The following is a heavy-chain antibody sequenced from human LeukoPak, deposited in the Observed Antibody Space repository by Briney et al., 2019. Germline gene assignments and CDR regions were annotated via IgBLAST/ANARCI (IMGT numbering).Heavy chain of an antibody. CDR2: IWYDGSNK. Sequence: PGGSLRLSCAASGFTFSSYGMHWVRQAPGKGLEWVAVIWYDGSNKYYADSVKGRFTISRDNSKNTLYLQMNSLRAEDTAVYYCARDLGDYGGNSFGYWGQGALVTVSS. V-gene: IGHV3-33*01. CDR1: GFTFSSYG. CDR3: ARDLGDYGGNSFGY. J-gene: IGHJ4*02. D-gene: IGHD4-23*01.